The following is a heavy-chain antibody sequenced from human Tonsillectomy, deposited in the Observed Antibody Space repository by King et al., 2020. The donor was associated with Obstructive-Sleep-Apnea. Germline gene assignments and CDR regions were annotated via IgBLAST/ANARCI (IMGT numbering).Heavy chain of an antibody. CDR1: GFTFSSYG. D-gene: IGHD2-15*01. CDR3: AKDPGYCSGGSCYGYFDY. Sequence: VQLVQSGGGVVQPGRSLRLSCAASGFTFSSYGMHWVRQAPGKGLEWVAFIRYDGSNKYYADSVKGRFTISRDNSKNTLYLQMNSLRAEDTAVYYCAKDPGYCSGGSCYGYFDYWGQGTLVTVSS. J-gene: IGHJ4*02. V-gene: IGHV3-30*02. CDR2: IRYDGSNK.